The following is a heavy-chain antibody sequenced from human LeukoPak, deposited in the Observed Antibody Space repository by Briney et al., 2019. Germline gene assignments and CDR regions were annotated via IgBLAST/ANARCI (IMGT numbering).Heavy chain of an antibody. J-gene: IGHJ6*03. Sequence: GGSLRLSCAASGFTFGAFWMSWVRQAPGRGLEWVASIKEDGSDKYYVDSVKGRFTISRDNAKNSLYLQMNSLRAEDTAVYYCARFHDYYYYYMDVWGKGTTVTVSS. CDR2: IKEDGSDK. CDR3: ARFHDYYYYYMDV. V-gene: IGHV3-7*01. CDR1: GFTFGAFW.